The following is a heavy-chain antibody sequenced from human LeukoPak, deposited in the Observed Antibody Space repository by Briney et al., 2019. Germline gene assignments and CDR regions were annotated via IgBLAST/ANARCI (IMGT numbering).Heavy chain of an antibody. CDR2: IIPIFGTA. D-gene: IGHD3-10*01. CDR1: GGTFSSYV. V-gene: IGHV1-69*13. Sequence: GASVKVSCKASGGTFSSYVISWVRQAPGQGLEWMGGIIPIFGTANYAQKFQGRVTIAADESTSTAYMGLSSLRSEDTAVYYCASEYYYGSGRYAWFDPWGQGTLVTVSS. J-gene: IGHJ5*02. CDR3: ASEYYYGSGRYAWFDP.